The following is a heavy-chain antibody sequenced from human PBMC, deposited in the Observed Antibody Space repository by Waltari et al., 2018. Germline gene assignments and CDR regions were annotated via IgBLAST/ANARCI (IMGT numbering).Heavy chain of an antibody. D-gene: IGHD1-1*01. J-gene: IGHJ4*02. V-gene: IGHV4-34*02. Sequence: QVQLQPCGAGLLKPSATLSLTCAVYGGSFRGYYWSWIRQPPGKGLEWIGKTTDSERTKDNPSLKSRISISVDTSKNQCSLTVFSVTAADAAVYYCARGDGTGKYGYWGQGTRVTVYS. CDR3: ARGDGTGKYGY. CDR2: TTDSERT. CDR1: GGSFRGYY.